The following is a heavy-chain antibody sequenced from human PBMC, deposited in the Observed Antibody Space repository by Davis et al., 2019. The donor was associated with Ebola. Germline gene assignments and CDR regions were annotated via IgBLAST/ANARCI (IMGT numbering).Heavy chain of an antibody. Sequence: GESLKISCAASGFTFSNYAMHWVRQAPGKGLEWVAVISYGGSNKYYADSVKGRFTISRDNSKNTLYLQMNSLRAEDTAVYYCARRADYWGQGTLVTVSS. CDR3: ARRADY. J-gene: IGHJ4*02. CDR2: ISYGGSNK. CDR1: GFTFSNYA. V-gene: IGHV3-30-3*01.